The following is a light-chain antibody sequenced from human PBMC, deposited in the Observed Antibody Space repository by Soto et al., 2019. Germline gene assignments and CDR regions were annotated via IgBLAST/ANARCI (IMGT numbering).Light chain of an antibody. Sequence: DIQMTQSPSTLSASVGYRVTITCRASQSISSWLAWYQQKPGKAPKLLIYKASSLESGVPSRFSGSGSGTDFTLTISSLEPEDFAVYYCQQRYNWPITFGQGTRLEI. V-gene: IGKV1-5*03. CDR1: QSISSW. J-gene: IGKJ5*01. CDR3: QQRYNWPIT. CDR2: KAS.